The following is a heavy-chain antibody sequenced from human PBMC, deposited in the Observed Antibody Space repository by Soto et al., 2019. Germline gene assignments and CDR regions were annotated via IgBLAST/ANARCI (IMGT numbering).Heavy chain of an antibody. V-gene: IGHV3-11*01. D-gene: IGHD2-2*01. CDR2: ISSSGSTI. CDR1: GFTFSDYY. J-gene: IGHJ6*04. Sequence: QVQLVESGGGLVKPGGSLRLSCAASGFTFSDYYMSWIRQAPGKGLEWVSYISSSGSTIYYADSVKGRFTISRDNANNSLYLQRNSLRAEATAVCYCARASYRYGSSTICGGGGADVWGKGTTVTVSS. CDR3: ARASYRYGSSTICGGGGADV.